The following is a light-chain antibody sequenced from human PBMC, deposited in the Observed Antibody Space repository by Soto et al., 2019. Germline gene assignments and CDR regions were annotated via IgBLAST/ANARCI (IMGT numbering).Light chain of an antibody. CDR2: EVN. CDR3: SAYECISNI. V-gene: IGLV2-8*01. CDR1: SSGVGGYNY. Sequence: ALTQPPSASGSPGQSVAISCTGTSSGVGGYNYVSWYQQHPGKAPKLMIYEVNKRPSGVPDRFSGSKSGNTASLTVSGLQAGDEDDYYCSAYECISNIFGTATKVTV. J-gene: IGLJ1*01.